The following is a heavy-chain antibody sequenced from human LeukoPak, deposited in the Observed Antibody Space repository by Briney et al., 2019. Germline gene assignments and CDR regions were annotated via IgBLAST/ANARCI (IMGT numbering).Heavy chain of an antibody. D-gene: IGHD3-10*01. J-gene: IGHJ3*02. Sequence: GGSLRLSCAASGFTFDDYAMHWVRQAPGKGLEWVSLISGDGGSTYHADSVKGRFTISRDNSKNSLYLQMNSLRTEDTALYYCAKDMWVRGLIGDAFDIWGQGTMVTVSS. CDR3: AKDMWVRGLIGDAFDI. V-gene: IGHV3-43*02. CDR2: ISGDGGST. CDR1: GFTFDDYA.